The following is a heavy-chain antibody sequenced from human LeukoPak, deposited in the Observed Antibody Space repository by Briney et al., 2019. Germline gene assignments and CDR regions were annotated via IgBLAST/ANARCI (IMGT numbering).Heavy chain of an antibody. D-gene: IGHD4-17*01. Sequence: SETLSLTCTVSGGSISSYYWSWIRQPPGKGLEWIGYIYYSGSTNYNPSLKSRVTISVDTSKNQFSLKLSSVTAADTAVYYCARDLTGYTVSGNWFDPWGQGTLVTVSS. CDR3: ARDLTGYTVSGNWFDP. V-gene: IGHV4-59*01. CDR1: GGSISSYY. J-gene: IGHJ5*02. CDR2: IYYSGST.